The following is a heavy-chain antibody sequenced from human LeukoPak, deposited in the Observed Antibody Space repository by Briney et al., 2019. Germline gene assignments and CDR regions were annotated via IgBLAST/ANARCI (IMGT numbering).Heavy chain of an antibody. CDR3: TATPIDY. D-gene: IGHD5-24*01. CDR2: ILSDGSKQ. Sequence: GGSLRLSCAASGFTFSTYNMHWVRQAPGKGLEWVAVILSDGSKQYYADSVKGRFTISRDNSKNTLYLQMNSLRAEDTAVFYCTATPIDYWGQGTLVTVSS. CDR1: GFTFSTYN. J-gene: IGHJ4*02. V-gene: IGHV3-30*03.